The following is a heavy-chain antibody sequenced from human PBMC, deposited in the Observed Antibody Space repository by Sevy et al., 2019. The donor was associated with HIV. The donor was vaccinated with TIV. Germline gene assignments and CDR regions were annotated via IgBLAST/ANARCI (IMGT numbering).Heavy chain of an antibody. D-gene: IGHD3-9*01. V-gene: IGHV3-30-3*02. CDR2: ISFNGNHE. CDR3: VKTGGLTGSYEY. J-gene: IGHJ4*02. CDR1: VFTFTNFR. Sequence: GGSLRLSCAASVFTFTNFRMHWVRQAPGRGLEWVAIISFNGNHEFYADSVKGCFTISRDNSKSSLYLQMNSLRREDTAVNYCVKTGGLTGSYEYGGKGTQVTVS.